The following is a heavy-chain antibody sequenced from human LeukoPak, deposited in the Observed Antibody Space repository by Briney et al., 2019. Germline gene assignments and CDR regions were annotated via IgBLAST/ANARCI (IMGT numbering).Heavy chain of an antibody. D-gene: IGHD6-13*01. V-gene: IGHV3-43*02. CDR1: GFIIDDYA. CDR3: ARESERSGWYDY. CDR2: ISGDGGST. J-gene: IGHJ4*02. Sequence: GGSLRLSRAAPGFIIDDYAIHWVRQAPGKGLEWVSLISGDGGSTFYADSVKGRFTISRDNSKNSLSLQMSSLRSEDTALYFCARESERSGWYDYWGQGTLVTVSS.